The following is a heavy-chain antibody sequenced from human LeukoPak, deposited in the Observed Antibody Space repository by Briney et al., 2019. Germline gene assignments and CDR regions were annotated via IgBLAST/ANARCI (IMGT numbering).Heavy chain of an antibody. CDR1: GFTFSSYW. CDR3: ARGYYDSSDYHPIVY. D-gene: IGHD3-22*01. J-gene: IGHJ4*02. V-gene: IGHV3-74*01. Sequence: PGGSLRLSCAASGFTFSSYWMHWVRQAPGKGLVRVSRINSDGSSTSYADSVKGRFTISRDNAENTLYLQMNSLRAEDTAVYYCARGYYDSSDYHPIVYWGQGTLVTVSS. CDR2: INSDGSST.